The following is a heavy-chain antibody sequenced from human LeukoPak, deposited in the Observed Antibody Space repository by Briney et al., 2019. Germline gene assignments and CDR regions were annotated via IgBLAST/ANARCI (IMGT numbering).Heavy chain of an antibody. CDR1: GFTVTIED. J-gene: IGHJ4*02. CDR3: ARGMYPYGGSRVTSYFEF. CDR2: VTSGSLYT. D-gene: IGHD4-23*01. Sequence: SLWLSCETAGFTVTIEDGIWLGQAPGKGLESISHVTSGSLYTNYADPVKRRFTISRVNAKNSLSVQMNSLRAEDTAVYYCARGMYPYGGSRVTSYFEFGGRGDLVIGSS. V-gene: IGHV3-11*05.